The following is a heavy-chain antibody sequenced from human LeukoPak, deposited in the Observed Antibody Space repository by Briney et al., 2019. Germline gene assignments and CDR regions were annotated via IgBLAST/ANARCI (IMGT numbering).Heavy chain of an antibody. V-gene: IGHV3-74*01. CDR2: INSDGSST. Sequence: GGSLRLSCAASGFTFSSYWMHWVRQAPGKGLVWVSRINSDGSSTSYADSVKGRFTISRDNAKNTLYLQMSSLRAEDTAVYYCARQGSGDPGGDWFDPWGQGTLVTVSS. CDR1: GFTFSSYW. D-gene: IGHD3-10*01. CDR3: ARQGSGDPGGDWFDP. J-gene: IGHJ5*02.